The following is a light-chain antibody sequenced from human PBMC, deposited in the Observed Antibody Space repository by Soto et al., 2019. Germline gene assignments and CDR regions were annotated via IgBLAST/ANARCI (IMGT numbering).Light chain of an antibody. V-gene: IGKV1-33*01. CDR1: QDINIY. CDR3: QQYDILPIT. CDR2: DAS. Sequence: IQITQSPSSLFSSVPERFTITCQATQDINIYLNWYQQKPGKAPNLLIYDASNLEIGVPSRFSGSGSGTHFTFTISSLQTEDIGTYYCQQYDILPITFGRGTRLEIK. J-gene: IGKJ5*01.